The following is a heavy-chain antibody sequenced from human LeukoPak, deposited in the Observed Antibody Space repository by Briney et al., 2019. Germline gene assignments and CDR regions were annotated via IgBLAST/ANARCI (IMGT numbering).Heavy chain of an antibody. D-gene: IGHD6-19*01. CDR3: ARGSPRSSGWYAY. CDR1: GGSISSYY. CDR2: INHSGST. Sequence: SETLSLTCTVSGGSISSYYWSWIRQPPGKGLEWIGEINHSGSTNYNPSLKSRVTISVDTSKNQFSLKLSSVTAADTAVYYCARGSPRSSGWYAYWGQGTLVTVSS. J-gene: IGHJ4*02. V-gene: IGHV4-34*01.